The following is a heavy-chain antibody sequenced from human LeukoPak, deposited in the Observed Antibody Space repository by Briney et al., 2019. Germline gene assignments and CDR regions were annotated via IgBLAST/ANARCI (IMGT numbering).Heavy chain of an antibody. Sequence: GGSLRLSCSAPGFTFSNCAMYWVRQAPGKGLEYVSAISTNGDSTYYADSVKGRFTISRDNAKNSLYLQMNSLRAEDTAVYYCAREAYYYDSSGYYPQYWGQGTLVTVSS. V-gene: IGHV3-64*04. J-gene: IGHJ4*02. CDR1: GFTFSNCA. CDR3: AREAYYYDSSGYYPQY. CDR2: ISTNGDST. D-gene: IGHD3-22*01.